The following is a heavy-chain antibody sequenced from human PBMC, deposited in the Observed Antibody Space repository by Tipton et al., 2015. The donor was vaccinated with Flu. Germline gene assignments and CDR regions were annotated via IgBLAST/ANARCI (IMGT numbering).Heavy chain of an antibody. CDR1: GGSFSGYY. Sequence: TLSLTCAVYGGSFSGYYWNWIRQPPGKGLEWIGEINHRGSTNYNPSLKSRVTISVDTSTNQFSLKLSSVTAADTAVYYCARGRVTMTGRFDSWGQGSLVTVSS. J-gene: IGHJ5*01. CDR2: INHRGST. CDR3: ARGRVTMTGRFDS. D-gene: IGHD3-22*01. V-gene: IGHV4-34*01.